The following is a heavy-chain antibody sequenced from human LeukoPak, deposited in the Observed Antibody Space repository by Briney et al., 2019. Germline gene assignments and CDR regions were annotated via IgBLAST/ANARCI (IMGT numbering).Heavy chain of an antibody. Sequence: PGGSLRLSCAASGFTFSSYGMHWVRQAPGKGLEWVAVISYDGSNKYYADSVKGRFTISRDNAKNTLYLQMNSLRAEDTAVCYCATVVGGYYPPVDGLDIWGQGTMVTVSS. D-gene: IGHD6-25*01. J-gene: IGHJ3*02. CDR1: GFTFSSYG. V-gene: IGHV3-30*03. CDR2: ISYDGSNK. CDR3: ATVVGGYYPPVDGLDI.